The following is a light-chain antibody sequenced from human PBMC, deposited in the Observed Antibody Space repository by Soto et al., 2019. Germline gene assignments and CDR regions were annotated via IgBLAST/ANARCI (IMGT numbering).Light chain of an antibody. J-gene: IGLJ2*01. CDR2: EVS. V-gene: IGLV2-14*01. CDR1: TSDVGGYNF. CDR3: SSITGSSTPVV. Sequence: QSALTQPASVSGSPGQSITISCTGTTSDVGGYNFVSWYQQHPGSAPKLMIYEVSHRPSGVSSRFSGSKSGNVASLTISGLQTEDEADYYCSSITGSSTPVVFGGGTKLTVL.